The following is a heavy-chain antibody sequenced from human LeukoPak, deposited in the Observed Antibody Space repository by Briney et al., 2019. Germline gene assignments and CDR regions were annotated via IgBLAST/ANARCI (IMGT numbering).Heavy chain of an antibody. CDR3: ATTLLYATTFDY. Sequence: GASVKVSCKASGGTFSSYAISWVRQAPGQGLEWMGRIIPILGIANYAQKFQGRVTMTEDTSTDTAYMELSSLRSEDTAVYYCATTLLYATTFDYWGQGTLVTVSS. V-gene: IGHV1-69*04. D-gene: IGHD3-16*01. CDR2: IIPILGIA. CDR1: GGTFSSYA. J-gene: IGHJ4*02.